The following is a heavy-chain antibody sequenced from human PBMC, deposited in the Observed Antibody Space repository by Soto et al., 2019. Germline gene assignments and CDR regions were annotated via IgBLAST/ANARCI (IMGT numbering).Heavy chain of an antibody. CDR3: ARVCGGDCHNGMDV. CDR2: IYYSGSS. J-gene: IGHJ6*02. CDR1: GGSIGSGGYY. V-gene: IGHV4-31*03. D-gene: IGHD2-21*02. Sequence: SETLPLTSTDSGGSIGSGGYYWSWIRQHPGKGLEWIGYIYYSGSSYYNPSLKSRVTISVDTSKNQFSLKLSSVTAADTAVYYCARVCGGDCHNGMDVWGQGTTVTVSS.